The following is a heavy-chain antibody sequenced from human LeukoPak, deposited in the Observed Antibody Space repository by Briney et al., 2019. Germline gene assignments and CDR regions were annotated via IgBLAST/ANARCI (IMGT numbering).Heavy chain of an antibody. Sequence: SETLSLTCTVSGGSISSSSYYWGWIRQPPGKGLEWIGSIYYSGSTYYNPSLKSRVTISVDTSKNQFSLKLSSVTAADTAVYYCARDLEAAMARDAFDIWGQGTMVTVSS. J-gene: IGHJ3*02. V-gene: IGHV4-39*07. CDR3: ARDLEAAMARDAFDI. CDR1: GGSISSSSYY. D-gene: IGHD5-18*01. CDR2: IYYSGST.